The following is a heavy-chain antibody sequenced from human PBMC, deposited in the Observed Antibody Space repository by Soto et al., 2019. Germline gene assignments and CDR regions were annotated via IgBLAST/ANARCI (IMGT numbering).Heavy chain of an antibody. CDR1: GFTFNSHA. V-gene: IGHV3-30*03. CDR2: ISYGGANK. J-gene: IGHJ4*02. D-gene: IGHD2-2*02. Sequence: QVQLVESGGGVVQPGRSLRLSCAVSGFTFNSHAMHWVRQAPGKGLEWVAVISYGGANKYYVDSVKGRFTISRDNSKNTLFLQMDSLRPGDTALYFCARGPRSCSSTSCYTVDYWGRGTLVTVSS. CDR3: ARGPRSCSSTSCYTVDY.